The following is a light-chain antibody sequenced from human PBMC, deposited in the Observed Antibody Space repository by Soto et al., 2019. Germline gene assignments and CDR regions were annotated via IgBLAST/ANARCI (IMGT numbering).Light chain of an antibody. J-gene: IGKJ2*01. V-gene: IGKV1-27*01. CDR3: QNYNSVPYT. CDR2: AAS. Sequence: EIRLTQSPSSLSASVGDRVTIACRASHDINNFLAWFQQKPGKVPELLMYAASSLKSGVPSRFSGSGSGTDFTLTIDGLQHEDFATYFCQNYNSVPYTFGQGTKLEIK. CDR1: HDINNF.